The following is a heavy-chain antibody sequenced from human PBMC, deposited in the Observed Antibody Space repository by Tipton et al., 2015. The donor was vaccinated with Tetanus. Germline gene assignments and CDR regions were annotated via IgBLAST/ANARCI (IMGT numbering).Heavy chain of an antibody. CDR2: VNYAGST. D-gene: IGHD3-22*01. CDR3: AASVVRWFDP. CDR1: GGSFRDYF. V-gene: IGHV4-34*01. J-gene: IGHJ5*02. Sequence: TLSLTCAVHGGSFRDYFWSWLRQSPGKGLEWIGEVNYAGSTNYNPSLKSRVTMSVDVSKKQLSLKLTSLTAADTAVYYCAASVVRWFDPWGQGTLVTVSS.